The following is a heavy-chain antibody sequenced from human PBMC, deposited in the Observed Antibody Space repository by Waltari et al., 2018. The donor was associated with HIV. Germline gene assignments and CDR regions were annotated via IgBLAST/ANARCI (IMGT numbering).Heavy chain of an antibody. V-gene: IGHV3-7*01. J-gene: IGHJ4*02. Sequence: DVQLVESGGGVVRPGGSLRLSCVGSGLDFRGYWMTWVRQTPGKGMAWVANIKEDGSQKYYEESVKGRFTITRDNAENTVWLEMRNLRVDDAGLYYCARDGGEYWGQGTLLTVSS. CDR2: IKEDGSQK. CDR3: ARDGGEY. CDR1: GLDFRGYW. D-gene: IGHD3-10*01.